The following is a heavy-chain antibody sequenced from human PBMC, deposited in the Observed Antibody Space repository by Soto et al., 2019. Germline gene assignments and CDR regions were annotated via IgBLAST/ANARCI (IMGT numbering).Heavy chain of an antibody. Sequence: QVQLVQSGAEVKKPGASVKVSCKASGYTFTGYYMHWVRQAPGQGLEWMGWINHNSGGTINAQKFQGRLTMTTDTSISTAYMELSRLRSDDTALYYCARGGTSANDYWGQGTQVIVSS. J-gene: IGHJ4*02. V-gene: IGHV1-2*02. CDR3: ARGGTSANDY. CDR2: INHNSGGT. CDR1: GYTFTGYY.